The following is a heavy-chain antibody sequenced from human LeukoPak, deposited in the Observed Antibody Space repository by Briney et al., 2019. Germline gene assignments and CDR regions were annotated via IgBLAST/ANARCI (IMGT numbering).Heavy chain of an antibody. J-gene: IGHJ4*02. CDR1: GFTFSSYG. V-gene: IGHV3-30*18. D-gene: IGHD5-18*01. Sequence: GGSLRLSCAASGFTFSSYGTHWVRQAPGKGLEWVAVISYDGSDKYYADFVKGRFTISRDNSKNTLYLQMNSLRAEDTAVYYCAKALPDTRGYSYGPPHYWGQGTLVTVSS. CDR3: AKALPDTRGYSYGPPHY. CDR2: ISYDGSDK.